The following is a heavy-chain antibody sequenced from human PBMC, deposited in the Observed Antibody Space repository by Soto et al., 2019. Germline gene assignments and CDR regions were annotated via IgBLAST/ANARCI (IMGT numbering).Heavy chain of an antibody. CDR1: GNTFTSYD. V-gene: IGHV1-8*01. D-gene: IGHD2-2*02. CDR2: MNPNSGNT. CDR3: ARGSRRGYCSCTSCYRMDV. Sequence: ASVKVSYKATGNTFTSYDINWKQQPPAQGLAWMGLMNPNSGNTGYAQKFQGRVTMTRNTSISTSYMELSSLRSEDTAVYYCARGSRRGYCSCTSCYRMDVWGQGTTVTVSS. J-gene: IGHJ6*02.